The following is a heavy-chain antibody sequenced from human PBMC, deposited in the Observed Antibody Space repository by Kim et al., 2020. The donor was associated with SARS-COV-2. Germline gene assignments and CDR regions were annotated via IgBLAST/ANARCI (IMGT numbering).Heavy chain of an antibody. Sequence: GGSLRLSCAASGFTFSTYSINWVRQAPGKGLEWVSSIRSSSSYIYYAGSVKGRFTISRDNAKNSLYLQMNDLRAEDTAVYYCARGDAFDIWGQGTMVTVSS. J-gene: IGHJ3*02. CDR1: GFTFSTYS. CDR2: IRSSSSYI. CDR3: ARGDAFDI. V-gene: IGHV3-21*06.